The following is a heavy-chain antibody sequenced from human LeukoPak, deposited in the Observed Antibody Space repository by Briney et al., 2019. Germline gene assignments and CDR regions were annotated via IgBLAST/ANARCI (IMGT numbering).Heavy chain of an antibody. Sequence: GGSLRLPCAASGFTFSSYAMHWVRQAPGKGLEWVAVVSYDGSNKYYADSVKGRFTISRDNSKNTLYLQMNSLRAEDTAVYYCARDAAPPYCGGDCYSWAFDIWGQGTLVTVSS. J-gene: IGHJ3*02. CDR3: ARDAAPPYCGGDCYSWAFDI. V-gene: IGHV3-30*04. CDR1: GFTFSSYA. D-gene: IGHD2-21*02. CDR2: VSYDGSNK.